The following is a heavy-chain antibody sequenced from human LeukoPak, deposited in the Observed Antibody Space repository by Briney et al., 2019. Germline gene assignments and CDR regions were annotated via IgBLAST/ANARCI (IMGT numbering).Heavy chain of an antibody. J-gene: IGHJ4*02. D-gene: IGHD1-7*01. CDR2: IYYSGST. Sequence: SETLSLTRTVSGGSISSGDYYWSWIRQPPGKGLEWIGYIYYSGSTYYNPSLKSRVTISVDTSKNQFSLKLSSVTAADTAVYYCARGVELNFDYWGQGTLVTVSS. CDR3: ARGVELNFDY. CDR1: GGSISSGDYY. V-gene: IGHV4-30-4*01.